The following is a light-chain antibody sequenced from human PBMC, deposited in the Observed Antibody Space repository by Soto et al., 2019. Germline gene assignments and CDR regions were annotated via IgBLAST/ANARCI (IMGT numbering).Light chain of an antibody. CDR3: QQHNDWPLT. V-gene: IGKV3-15*01. Sequence: EIVMTQSPATLSVSPGETATLSCRASQSVNTNLAWYQQKAGQAPRLLIYRISTRATGIPARFSGSGSGTEFTLTINRLQSEDFAVYYCQQHNDWPLTFGGGTKVEIK. CDR2: RIS. CDR1: QSVNTN. J-gene: IGKJ4*01.